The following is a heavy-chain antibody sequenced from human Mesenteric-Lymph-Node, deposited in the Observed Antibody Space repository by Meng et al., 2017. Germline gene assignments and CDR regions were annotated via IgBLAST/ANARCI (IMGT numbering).Heavy chain of an antibody. CDR2: ISPDGSSV. D-gene: IGHD5-12*01. J-gene: IGHJ5*01. CDR3: ARDFRFSVDS. V-gene: IGHV3-74*03. CDR1: GFMFGSHW. Sequence: GESLKISCAASGFMFGSHWMNWVRQGPGKGLVWVSRISPDGSSVTYADSVKGRFTVSRDNAKNTLYLQMNSLRAEDTAVYYCARDFRFSVDSWGQGALVTVSS.